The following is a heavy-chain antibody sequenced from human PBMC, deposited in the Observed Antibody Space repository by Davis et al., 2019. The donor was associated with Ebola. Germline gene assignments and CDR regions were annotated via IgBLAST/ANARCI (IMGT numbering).Heavy chain of an antibody. CDR1: GFTFSSYS. CDR3: AREFRYSGSFDAFDI. CDR2: ISSSGSTI. V-gene: IGHV3-48*04. D-gene: IGHD1-26*01. J-gene: IGHJ3*02. Sequence: PGGSLRLSCAASGFTFSSYSMNWVRQAPGKGLEWVSYISSSGSTIYYADSVKGRFTISRDNAKNSLYLQMNSLRAEDTAVYYCAREFRYSGSFDAFDIWGQGTMVTVSS.